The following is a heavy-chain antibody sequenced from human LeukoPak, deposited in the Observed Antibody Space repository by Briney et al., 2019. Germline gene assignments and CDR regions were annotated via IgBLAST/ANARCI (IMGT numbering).Heavy chain of an antibody. CDR1: GFTFTGHA. V-gene: IGHV3-30*04. CDR3: ARCPDYFDSSGYYNY. J-gene: IGHJ4*02. Sequence: GGSLRLSCAASGFTFTGHAMHWARQAPGKGLEWVAVISYDGSNKYYADSVKGRFTISRDNSKNTLYLQMNGLRAEDTAVYYCARCPDYFDSSGYYNYWGQGTLVTVSS. CDR2: ISYDGSNK. D-gene: IGHD3-22*01.